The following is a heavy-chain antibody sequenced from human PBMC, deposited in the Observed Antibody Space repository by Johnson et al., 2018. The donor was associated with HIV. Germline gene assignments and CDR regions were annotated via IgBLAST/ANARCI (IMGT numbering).Heavy chain of an antibody. Sequence: QVLLVESGGGVVQPGGSLRLSCAASGFTFSDYYMTWIRQAPGKGLAWVSYISRRGSTIYYADSVKGRFTISRDNAKNSLYLQMNSLRVEDTALYYCARPADYGDYSRDAFDIWGQGTMVTVSS. CDR2: ISRRGSTI. CDR1: GFTFSDYY. V-gene: IGHV3-11*04. CDR3: ARPADYGDYSRDAFDI. J-gene: IGHJ3*02. D-gene: IGHD4-17*01.